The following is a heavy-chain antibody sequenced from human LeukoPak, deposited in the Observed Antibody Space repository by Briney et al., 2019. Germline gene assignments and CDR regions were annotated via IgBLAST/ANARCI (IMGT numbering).Heavy chain of an antibody. CDR1: GGSISGRY. CDR3: ARDAGGGPFFDY. Sequence: SETLSLTCTVSGGSISGRYWGWIRQPPAKGLEWIGYINYSGSTDYNPSLKSRVTISLDTSKNQFSLKLSSVTAADTAVYYCARDAGGGPFFDYWGQGTLVTVSS. V-gene: IGHV4-59*11. CDR2: INYSGST. J-gene: IGHJ4*02. D-gene: IGHD2-15*01.